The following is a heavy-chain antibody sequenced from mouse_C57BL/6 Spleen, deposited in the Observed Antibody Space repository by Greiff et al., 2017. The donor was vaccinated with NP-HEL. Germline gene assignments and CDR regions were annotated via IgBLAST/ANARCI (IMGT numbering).Heavy chain of an antibody. CDR3: ARGQIPYDEVYYFDY. Sequence: QVQLQQPGAELVRPGSSVKLSCKASGYTFTSYWMDWVKQRPGQGLEWIGNIYPSDSETHYNQKFKDKATLSVDKSSSTAYMQLSSLTSEDSAVYYCARGQIPYDEVYYFDYWGQGTTLTVSS. CDR2: IYPSDSET. J-gene: IGHJ2*01. CDR1: GYTFTSYW. D-gene: IGHD2-12*01. V-gene: IGHV1-61*01.